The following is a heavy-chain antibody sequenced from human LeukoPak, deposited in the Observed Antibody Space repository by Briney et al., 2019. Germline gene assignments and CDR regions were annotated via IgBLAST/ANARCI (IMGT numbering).Heavy chain of an antibody. J-gene: IGHJ4*02. Sequence: GGSLRLSCVASAFTFNNYWMHWVRQAPGKGLVWVSRIKGDGSSTNYADSVRGRFTISRDNAKNTLSLQMNSLRAEDTAVYYCARVADYFDSSGTFDYWGRGTLVAVSS. V-gene: IGHV3-74*01. CDR3: ARVADYFDSSGTFDY. CDR2: IKGDGSST. CDR1: AFTFNNYW. D-gene: IGHD3-22*01.